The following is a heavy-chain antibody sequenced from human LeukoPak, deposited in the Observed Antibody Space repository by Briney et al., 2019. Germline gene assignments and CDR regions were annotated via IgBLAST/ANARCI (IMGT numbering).Heavy chain of an antibody. Sequence: PSETLSLTCTVSGGSISSSSYYWGWIRQPPGKGLERIGSIYYSGSTYYNPSLKSRVTISVDTSKNQFSLKLSSVTAADTAVYYCARSVVRGVTNWFDPWGQGTLVTVSS. CDR2: IYYSGST. CDR1: GGSISSSSYY. V-gene: IGHV4-39*01. D-gene: IGHD3-10*01. CDR3: ARSVVRGVTNWFDP. J-gene: IGHJ5*02.